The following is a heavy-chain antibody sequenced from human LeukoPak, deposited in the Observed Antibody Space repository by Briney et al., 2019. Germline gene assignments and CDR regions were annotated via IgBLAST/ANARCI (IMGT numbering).Heavy chain of an antibody. V-gene: IGHV1-69*05. D-gene: IGHD3-9*01. J-gene: IGHJ4*02. CDR2: VIPIFGTA. Sequence: SVKVSCKASGGTFSSYAISWVRQAPGQGLEWMGGVIPIFGTANYAQKFQGRVTITTDESTSTAYMELSSLRSEDTAVYYCASGRNAGGYFDWLLPYDYRGQGTLVTVSS. CDR3: ASGRNAGGYFDWLLPYDY. CDR1: GGTFSSYA.